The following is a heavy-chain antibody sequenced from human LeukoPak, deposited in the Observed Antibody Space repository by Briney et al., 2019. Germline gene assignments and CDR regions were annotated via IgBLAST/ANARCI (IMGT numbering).Heavy chain of an antibody. Sequence: GGSLRLSCAASGFTFSDYYMSWIRQAPGKGLVWVSRFYSDGSRTNYADSVKGRFTISGDNAKNTQYLQMNSLRAEDTAVYYCARSGRGGAFDIWGQGTMVTVSS. CDR3: ARSGRGGAFDI. CDR1: GFTFSDYY. J-gene: IGHJ3*02. CDR2: FYSDGSRT. D-gene: IGHD1-26*01. V-gene: IGHV3-74*01.